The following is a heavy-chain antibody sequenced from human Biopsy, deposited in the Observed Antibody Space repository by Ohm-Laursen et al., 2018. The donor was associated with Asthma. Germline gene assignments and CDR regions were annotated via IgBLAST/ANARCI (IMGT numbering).Heavy chain of an antibody. V-gene: IGHV1-3*04. CDR2: VNTGNGDT. CDR1: GYNFTSFA. Sequence: ASVKVSCKTSGYNFTSFAIHWVRQAPGQRLEWMGWVNTGNGDTKYSQKFQGRVTITRDTSASTAYMELRSLRSEDTATYYCARTYYDFLTGQVKDVFGVWGQGTMVTVSS. D-gene: IGHD3-9*01. J-gene: IGHJ3*01. CDR3: ARTYYDFLTGQVKDVFGV.